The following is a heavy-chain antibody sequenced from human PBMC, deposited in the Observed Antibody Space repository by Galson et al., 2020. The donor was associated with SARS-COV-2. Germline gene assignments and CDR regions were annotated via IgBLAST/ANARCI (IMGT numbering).Heavy chain of an antibody. CDR2: ISSSSDYI. D-gene: IGHD1-26*01. CDR1: GFTFSSYS. Sequence: GGSLRLSVEVSGFTFSSYSMNWFRQAPGKGLEWVSSISSSSDYIYYADSLKGRFTIARDNGKNLLSLQMNSLRAEDTAVYDCTRDVSWAMFGMGVWGQGTTVTVSS. J-gene: IGHJ6*02. CDR3: TRDVSWAMFGMGV. V-gene: IGHV3-21*01.